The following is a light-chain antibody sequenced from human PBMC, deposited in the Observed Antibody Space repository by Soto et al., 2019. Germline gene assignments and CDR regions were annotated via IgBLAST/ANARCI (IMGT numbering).Light chain of an antibody. CDR2: EAS. CDR1: QSVGTY. V-gene: IGKV3-11*01. CDR3: QHRSDWPG. Sequence: EIVWTQSPATLSLSPGERATLSCRASQSVGTYLAWYKQQPGQAPSLLIYEASNRATGISARFSGSGSGTDFTLTIRSLEPEDFAVYYCQHRSDWPGFGQGTRLEIK. J-gene: IGKJ5*01.